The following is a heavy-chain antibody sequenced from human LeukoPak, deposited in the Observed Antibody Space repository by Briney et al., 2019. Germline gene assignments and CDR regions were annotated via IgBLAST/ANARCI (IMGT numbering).Heavy chain of an antibody. CDR2: ISSSGSTI. V-gene: IGHV3-48*03. J-gene: IGHJ5*02. D-gene: IGHD3-9*01. CDR1: GFTFSSYE. CDR3: ARWYYGILTGYYWFDP. Sequence: PGGSLRLSCAASGFTFSSYEMNWVRQAPGKGLEWVSYISSSGSTIYYADSVKGRFTISRDNAKNSLYLQMNSLRAEDTAVYYCARWYYGILTGYYWFDPWGQGTLVTVSS.